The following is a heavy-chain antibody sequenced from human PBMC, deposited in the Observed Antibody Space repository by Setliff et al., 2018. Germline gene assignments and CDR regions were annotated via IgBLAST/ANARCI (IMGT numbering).Heavy chain of an antibody. Sequence: SETLSLTCTVSGGSVNSGYDNWNWLRQPAGKGLEWIGHINRRGSTNFSPSLKSRVTISLDTSKNRFSLNLTSVTAADTAVYYCARASSGWYSAYYYYMDVWGKGTTVTVSS. D-gene: IGHD6-19*01. CDR2: INRRGST. J-gene: IGHJ6*03. CDR3: ARASSGWYSAYYYYMDV. CDR1: GGSVNSGYDN. V-gene: IGHV4-61*09.